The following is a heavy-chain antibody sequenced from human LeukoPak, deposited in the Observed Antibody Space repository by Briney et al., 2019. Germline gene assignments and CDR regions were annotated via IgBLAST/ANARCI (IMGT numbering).Heavy chain of an antibody. D-gene: IGHD2/OR15-2a*01. J-gene: IGHJ6*02. CDR1: GDSVSSNSAA. CDR2: TYYRSKWYN. V-gene: IGHV6-1*01. Sequence: SQTLSLTCAISGDSVSSNSAAWNWIRQSPSRGLEWLGRTYYRSKWYNDYAVSVKSRITINPDTSKNQFSLQLNSVTPEDTAVYYCARDLGGGGLLEWAPPYGMDVWGQGTTVTVSS. CDR3: ARDLGGGGLLEWAPPYGMDV.